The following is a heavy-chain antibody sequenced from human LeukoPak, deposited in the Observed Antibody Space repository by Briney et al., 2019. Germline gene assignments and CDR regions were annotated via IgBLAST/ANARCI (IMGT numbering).Heavy chain of an antibody. CDR1: GFTFSSYA. D-gene: IGHD3-16*01. J-gene: IGHJ3*02. CDR3: ARVGAVGGVFRAFDI. Sequence: GGSLRLSCAASGFTFSSYAMSWVRQAPGEGLEWVSAISGSGGSTYYADSVKGRFTISRDNSKNTLYLKMNSLRAEDTAVYYCARVGAVGGVFRAFDIWGQETMVTVSS. V-gene: IGHV3-23*01. CDR2: ISGSGGST.